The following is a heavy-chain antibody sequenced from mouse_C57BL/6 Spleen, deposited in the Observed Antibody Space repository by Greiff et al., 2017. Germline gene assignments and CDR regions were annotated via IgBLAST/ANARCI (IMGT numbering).Heavy chain of an antibody. CDR1: GYTFTSYW. V-gene: IGHV1-59*01. CDR2: IDPSDSYT. J-gene: IGHJ3*01. D-gene: IGHD3-2*02. CDR3: ALDSSGYLDWFAY. Sequence: QVQLKQPGAELVRPGTSVKLSCKASGYTFTSYWMHWVKQRPGQGLEWIGVIDPSDSYTNYNQKFKGKATLTVDTSSSTAYMQLSSLTSEDSAVYYCALDSSGYLDWFAYWGQGTLVTVSA.